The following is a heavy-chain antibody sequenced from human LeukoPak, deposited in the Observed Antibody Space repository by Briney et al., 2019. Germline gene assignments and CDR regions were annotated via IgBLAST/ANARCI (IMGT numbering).Heavy chain of an antibody. D-gene: IGHD3-16*01. J-gene: IGHJ6*03. CDR2: IYTSGST. V-gene: IGHV4-4*07. CDR3: ARETSQKGAHYMDV. CDR1: GGSISSYY. Sequence: SETLSLTCTVSGGSISSYYWSWIRQPAGKGLEWIGRIYTSGSTNYNPSLKSRVTMSADTSKNQFSLKLSSVTAADTAVYYCARETSQKGAHYMDVWGKGTTITISS.